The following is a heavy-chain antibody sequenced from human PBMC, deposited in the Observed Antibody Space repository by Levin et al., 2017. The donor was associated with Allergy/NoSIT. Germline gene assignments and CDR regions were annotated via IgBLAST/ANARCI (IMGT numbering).Heavy chain of an antibody. CDR3: APYSRVNNK. CDR2: INSDGSSR. CDR1: GFNLSSYL. Sequence: TGGSLRLSCEPSGFNLSSYLMHWVRQSPGTGLVWVSRINSDGSSRSYADFVKGRFTISRDNAKNTVYLQMNSLRVEDTGVYYCAPYSRVNNKWGQGTLVTVSS. D-gene: IGHD5-18*01. V-gene: IGHV3-74*01. J-gene: IGHJ4*02.